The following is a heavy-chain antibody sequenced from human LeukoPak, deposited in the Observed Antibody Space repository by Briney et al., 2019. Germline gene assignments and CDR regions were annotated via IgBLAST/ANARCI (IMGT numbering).Heavy chain of an antibody. CDR3: ARDSGFYDSTGFYYAWYFDL. Sequence: SETLSLTCPVPGGSISSYYWSWIRQPPGKGLEWIGYIYYSGSTNYNPSLKSRVTISVDTSKNQFSLKLSSVTAADTAVYYCARDSGFYDSTGFYYAWYFDLWGRGTPVTVSS. CDR2: IYYSGST. V-gene: IGHV4-59*01. J-gene: IGHJ2*01. CDR1: GGSISSYY. D-gene: IGHD3-22*01.